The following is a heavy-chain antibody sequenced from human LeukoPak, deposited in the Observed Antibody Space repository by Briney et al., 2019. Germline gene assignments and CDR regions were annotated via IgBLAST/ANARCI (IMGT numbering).Heavy chain of an antibody. J-gene: IGHJ5*02. D-gene: IGHD6-6*01. CDR1: GGSFSGYY. V-gene: IGHV4-34*01. Sequence: PSETPSLTCAVYGGSFSGYYWGWIRQPPGKGLEWIGEINHSGSTNYNPSLKSRVTISVDTSKNQFSLKLSSVTAADTAVYYCARGRIAARPRWFDPWGQGTLVTVSS. CDR3: ARGRIAARPRWFDP. CDR2: INHSGST.